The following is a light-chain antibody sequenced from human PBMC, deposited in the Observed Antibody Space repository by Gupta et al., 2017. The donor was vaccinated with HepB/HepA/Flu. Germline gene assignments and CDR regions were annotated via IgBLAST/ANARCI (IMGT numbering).Light chain of an antibody. J-gene: IGKJ1*01. CDR3: QQEDSTPMT. Sequence: DIVMTQSPDSLAVSLGERATINCKSSQSGLYSSNNKNYLAWYQQKPGQPPKLLIYWASTRESGVPDSFSGSGSGTDFTLTISSLQAEDVAVYYCQQEDSTPMTFGQGTKVEIK. CDR2: WAS. V-gene: IGKV4-1*01. CDR1: QSGLYSSNNKNY.